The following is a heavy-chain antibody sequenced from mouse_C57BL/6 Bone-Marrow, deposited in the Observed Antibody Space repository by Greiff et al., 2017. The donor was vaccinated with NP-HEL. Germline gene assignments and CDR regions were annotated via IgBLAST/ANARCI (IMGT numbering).Heavy chain of an antibody. Sequence: EVKLVESGEGLVKPGGSLKLSCAASGFTFSSYAMSWVRQTPEKRLEWVAYISSGGDYIYYADTVKGRFTISRDNARNTLYLQMSSLKSEDTAMYYCTRGYGYDVWYYAIDYWGQGTSVTVSS. V-gene: IGHV5-9-1*02. CDR3: TRGYGYDVWYYAIDY. CDR2: ISSGGDYI. CDR1: GFTFSSYA. J-gene: IGHJ4*01. D-gene: IGHD2-2*01.